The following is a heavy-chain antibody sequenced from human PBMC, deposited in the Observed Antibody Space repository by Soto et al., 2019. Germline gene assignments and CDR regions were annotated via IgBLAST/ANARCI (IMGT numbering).Heavy chain of an antibody. CDR1: GFTFSSYG. V-gene: IGHV3-30*03. D-gene: IGHD6-25*01. CDR2: ISYDGSNK. J-gene: IGHJ6*01. Sequence: QVQLVESGGGVVQPGRSLRLSCAASGFTFSSYGMHWVRQAPGKGLEWVAVISYDGSNKYYADSVKGRFTISSDNAKNPLDLQMNSLTAEDTGVYYCARDRRPLFFSGMDVWAQGTTFTVSS. CDR3: ARDRRPLFFSGMDV.